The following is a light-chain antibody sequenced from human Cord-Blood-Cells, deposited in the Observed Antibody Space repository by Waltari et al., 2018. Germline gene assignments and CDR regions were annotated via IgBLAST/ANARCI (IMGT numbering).Light chain of an antibody. CDR1: QSLLHSDGKTY. CDR3: MQSIQLPLT. CDR2: EVS. Sequence: DIVMTQTPLSLSVTPGQPASISCKSSQSLLHSDGKTYLYWYLQKPGQPPQLLIYEVSSRSSRLPSRCSGGGSATDFTLNISRLYAEDVVVYYCMQSIQLPLTFGGGTKVEIK. J-gene: IGKJ4*01. V-gene: IGKV2D-29*01.